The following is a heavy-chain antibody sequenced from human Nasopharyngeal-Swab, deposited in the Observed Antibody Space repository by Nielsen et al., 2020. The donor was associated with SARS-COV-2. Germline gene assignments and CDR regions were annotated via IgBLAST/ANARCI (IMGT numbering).Heavy chain of an antibody. CDR2: ISWNSGSI. D-gene: IGHD3-10*01. V-gene: IGHV3-9*01. CDR3: AAYGSGSYYTL. Sequence: GGSLRLSCAASGFTFDDYGMHWVRQAPGKGLEWVSGISWNSGSIGYADSVKGRFTISRDNAKNSLYLQMNSLRAEDTALYYCAAYGSGSYYTLWGQGTLVTVSS. J-gene: IGHJ4*02. CDR1: GFTFDDYG.